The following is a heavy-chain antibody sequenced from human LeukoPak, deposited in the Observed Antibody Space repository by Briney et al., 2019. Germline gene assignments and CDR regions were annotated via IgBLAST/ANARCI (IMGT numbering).Heavy chain of an antibody. CDR2: IYHSGST. CDR1: GYSISSGYY. D-gene: IGHD2-21*02. V-gene: IGHV4-38-2*02. J-gene: IGHJ4*02. CDR3: ARSPCGADCYFDS. Sequence: SETLSLTCTVSGYSISSGYYWGWIRQPPGKGLEWIGNIYHSGSTYYNPSLKSRVTISVDTSKNQFSLKLSSVTAADTAVYYCARSPCGADCYFDSWGQGTLVTVSS.